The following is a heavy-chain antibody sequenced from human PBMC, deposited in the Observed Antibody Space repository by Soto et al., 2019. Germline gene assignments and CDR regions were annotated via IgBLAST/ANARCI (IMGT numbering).Heavy chain of an antibody. CDR2: INAANGDT. J-gene: IGHJ5*02. CDR3: VRRHVSATGIDWFDP. CDR1: GFSFTGYY. Sequence: ASVKVSCKASGFSFTGYYIHWVRQAPGQRLEWMGWINAANGDTKYSPKFQGRVTITRDTSASTAYMELSSLRSEDTAVYYCVRRHVSATGIDWFDPWGQGTLVTVSS. V-gene: IGHV1-3*01. D-gene: IGHD6-13*01.